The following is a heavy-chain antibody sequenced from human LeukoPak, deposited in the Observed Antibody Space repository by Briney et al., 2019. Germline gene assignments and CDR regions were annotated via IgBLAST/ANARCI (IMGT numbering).Heavy chain of an antibody. D-gene: IGHD2-2*01. CDR1: GYTFTGYY. CDR3: ARVSVGQAAYYYYYIDV. CDR2: INPNSGGT. J-gene: IGHJ6*03. V-gene: IGHV1-2*02. Sequence: ASVKVSCKASGYTFTGYYMHWVRQAPGQGLEWMGWINPNSGGTNYAQKFEGRVTMTRDTSISTAYMELSRLRSDDTAVYYCARVSVGQAAYYYYYIDVWGKGTTVTVSS.